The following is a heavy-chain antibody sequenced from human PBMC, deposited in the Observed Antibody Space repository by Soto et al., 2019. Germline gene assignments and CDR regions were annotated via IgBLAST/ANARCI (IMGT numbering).Heavy chain of an antibody. Sequence: GGSLRLSCAASGFTFSSYGMHWVRQAPGKGLEWVALIWFDGSKKYYVDSVKGRFAVSRDNSKNTLYLQMNSLRVEDTAVYYCARDRLVPYGYGMDVWGQGTTVTVS. CDR1: GFTFSSYG. V-gene: IGHV3-33*01. CDR2: IWFDGSKK. CDR3: ARDRLVPYGYGMDV. J-gene: IGHJ6*02. D-gene: IGHD2-2*01.